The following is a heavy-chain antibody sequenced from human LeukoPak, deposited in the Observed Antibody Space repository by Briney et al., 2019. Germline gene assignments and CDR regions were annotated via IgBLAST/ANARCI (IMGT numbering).Heavy chain of an antibody. J-gene: IGHJ6*03. CDR3: ARLGYCSSTSCPYYYYYMDV. V-gene: IGHV4-34*01. CDR1: GGSFSGYY. D-gene: IGHD2-2*01. CDR2: INHSGST. Sequence: SETLSLTCAVYGGSFSGYYWSWIRQPPGKGLEWIGEINHSGSTNYNPSLKSRVTISVDTSKNQFSLKLSSVTAADTAVYYCARLGYCSSTSCPYYYYYMDVWGKGTTVTVSS.